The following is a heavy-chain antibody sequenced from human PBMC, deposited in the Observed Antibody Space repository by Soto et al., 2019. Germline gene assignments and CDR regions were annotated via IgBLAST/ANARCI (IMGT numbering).Heavy chain of an antibody. J-gene: IGHJ4*02. CDR2: IWYDGSNK. CDR3: ARDSGSSHYYDSSGYYYDPLGYFDY. Sequence: GGSLRLSCAASGFTFSSYGMHWVRQAPGKGLEWVAVIWYDGSNKYYADSVKGRFTISRDNSKNTLYLQMNSLRAEDTAVYYCARDSGSSHYYDSSGYYYDPLGYFDYWGQGTLVTVSS. D-gene: IGHD3-22*01. CDR1: GFTFSSYG. V-gene: IGHV3-33*01.